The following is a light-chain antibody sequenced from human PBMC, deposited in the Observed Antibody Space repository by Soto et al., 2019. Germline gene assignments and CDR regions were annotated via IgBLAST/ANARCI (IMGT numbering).Light chain of an antibody. CDR2: SNN. CDR3: SSYAGSNNSYV. Sequence: QSVLTQPPSVSGAPGQRVTISCTGSNSNIGAGYDVHWYLQLPGTAPKLLVYSNNNRPSGVPDRFSGSKSGTSASLAITGLQAEDEADYYCSSYAGSNNSYVFGTGTKVTVL. V-gene: IGLV1-40*01. CDR1: NSNIGAGYD. J-gene: IGLJ1*01.